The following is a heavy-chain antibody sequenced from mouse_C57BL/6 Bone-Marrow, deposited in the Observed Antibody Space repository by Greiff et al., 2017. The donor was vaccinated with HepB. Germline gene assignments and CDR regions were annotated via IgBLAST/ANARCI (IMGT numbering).Heavy chain of an antibody. CDR1: GFNIKDYY. D-gene: IGHD1-1*01. Sequence: VQLQQSGAELVKPGASVKLSCTASGFNIKDYYMHWVKQRTEQGLEWIGRIDPEDGETKYAPKFQGKATITADKSSNTAYLQLSSLTSEDTAVYYCAREGVFITTVVATFDYWGQGTTLTVSS. CDR2: IDPEDGET. V-gene: IGHV14-2*01. CDR3: AREGVFITTVVATFDY. J-gene: IGHJ2*01.